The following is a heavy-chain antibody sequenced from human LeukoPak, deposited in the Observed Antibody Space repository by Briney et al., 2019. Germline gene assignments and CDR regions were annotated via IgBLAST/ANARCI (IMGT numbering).Heavy chain of an antibody. CDR1: GFTVSNNY. CDR3: ARGPLITGITD. CDR2: IYAGGSP. D-gene: IGHD1-7*01. J-gene: IGHJ4*01. Sequence: TGGSLRLSCAASGFTVSNNYMSWVRQAPGKGLEWVAVIYAGGSPCYADSVKGRFTISRDDSKNTLFLQMNSLRVEDTAVYHCARGPLITGITDWGQGTLVSVSS. V-gene: IGHV3-53*01.